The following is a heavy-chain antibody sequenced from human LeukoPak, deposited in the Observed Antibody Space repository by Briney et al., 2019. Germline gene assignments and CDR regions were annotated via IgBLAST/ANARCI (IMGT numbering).Heavy chain of an antibody. CDR2: IYYSGST. J-gene: IGHJ5*02. CDR3: ARDERLTTVEEGRGFDP. CDR1: GGSLSSYY. V-gene: IGHV4-59*01. Sequence: SETLSLTCTVSGGSLSSYYWSWIRQPPGKGLEWIGYIYYSGSTNYNPSLKSRVTISVDTSKNQFSLKLSSVTAADTAVYYCARDERLTTVEEGRGFDPWGQGTLVTVSS. D-gene: IGHD4-23*01.